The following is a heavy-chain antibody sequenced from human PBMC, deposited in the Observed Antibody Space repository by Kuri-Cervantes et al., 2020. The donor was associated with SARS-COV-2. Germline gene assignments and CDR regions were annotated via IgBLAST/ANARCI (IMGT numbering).Heavy chain of an antibody. CDR3: ATSSGAAYCGGDCFSGWFDP. CDR2: IYYSGST. D-gene: IGHD2-21*02. V-gene: IGHV4-59*01. CDR1: GGSISSYY. J-gene: IGHJ5*02. Sequence: GSLRLSCTVSGGSISSYYWSWIRQPPGKGLEWIGYIYYSGSTNYNPSLKSRVTISLDTSKNQFSLKLSSVTAADTAVYYCATSSGAAYCGGDCFSGWFDPWGQGTLVTVSS.